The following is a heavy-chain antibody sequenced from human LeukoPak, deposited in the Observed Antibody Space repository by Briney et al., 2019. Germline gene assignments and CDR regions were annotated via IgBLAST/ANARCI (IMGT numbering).Heavy chain of an antibody. CDR2: IYYSGST. CDR1: GGSISSYY. CDR3: ARAFPAAGTDY. V-gene: IGHV4-59*01. J-gene: IGHJ4*02. D-gene: IGHD6-13*01. Sequence: SETLSLTCTVPGGSISSYYWSWIRQPPGKGLERIGYIYYSGSTNYNPSLKSRVTISVDTSKNQFSLKLSSVTAADTAVYYCARAFPAAGTDYWGQGTLVTVSS.